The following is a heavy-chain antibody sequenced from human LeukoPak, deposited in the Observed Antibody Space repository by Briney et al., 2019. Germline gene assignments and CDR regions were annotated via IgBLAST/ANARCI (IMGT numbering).Heavy chain of an antibody. CDR1: GVTLSDYY. CDR3: ARDFGFHYYYYMDV. D-gene: IGHD2-21*01. V-gene: IGHV3-11*01. Sequence: GGSLTLSCALSGVTLSDYYMSCGRHAPRGGRGWGSYISSSGSTISYADSVKGRFTISRDNAKNSLYLQMHSLRAEDTAVYYCARDFGFHYYYYMDVWGKGTTVTISS. J-gene: IGHJ6*03. CDR2: ISSSGSTI.